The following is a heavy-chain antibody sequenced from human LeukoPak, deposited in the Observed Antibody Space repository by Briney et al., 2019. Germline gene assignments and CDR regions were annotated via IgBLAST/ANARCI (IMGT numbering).Heavy chain of an antibody. CDR2: IKDGSTT. CDR3: VRDLGGRSGH. V-gene: IGHV3-74*01. Sequence: GGSLRLSCAVSGFTFSSNWMHWVRQAPGKGLVWVSRIKDGSTTNYADSVKGRSTIFRDNAKNTLYLQMNSLRAEDTAVYYCVRDLGGRSGHWGQGTLVTVSS. D-gene: IGHD1-26*01. J-gene: IGHJ4*02. CDR1: GFTFSSNW.